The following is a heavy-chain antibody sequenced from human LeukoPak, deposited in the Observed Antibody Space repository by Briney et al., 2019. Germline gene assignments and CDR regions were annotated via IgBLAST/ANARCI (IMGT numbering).Heavy chain of an antibody. J-gene: IGHJ4*02. V-gene: IGHV5-51*01. D-gene: IGHD3-16*01. CDR2: IYLGDSDT. CDR1: GYRIISYW. CDR3: ARSANQGGVWV. Sequence: GESLKISCKGSGYRIISYWIAWVRQMPGKGLEWMGNIYLGDSDTTYSPSFQGHVTISADKSISTAYLHWSSLKASDTAMYYCARSANQGGVWVWGQGTLVTVSS.